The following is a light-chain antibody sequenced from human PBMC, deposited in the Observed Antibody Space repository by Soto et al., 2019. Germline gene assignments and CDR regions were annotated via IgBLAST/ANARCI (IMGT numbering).Light chain of an antibody. J-gene: IGKJ1*01. CDR2: KAS. CDR1: QSISSW. V-gene: IGKV1-5*03. CDR3: QQYNAYPWT. Sequence: DIQMTQSPSTLSASVGDRVTITCRASQSISSWLVWYQQKPGKAPKVLIYKASSLPSGVPSRFSGSGSGTEFTLTISSLQPDDFATYYCQQYNAYPWTFGQGTKVEIK.